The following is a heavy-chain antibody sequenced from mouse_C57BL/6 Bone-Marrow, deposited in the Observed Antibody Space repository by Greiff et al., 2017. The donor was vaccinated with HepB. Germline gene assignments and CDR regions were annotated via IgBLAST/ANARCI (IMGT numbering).Heavy chain of an antibody. CDR2: INPSNGGT. CDR1: GYTFTSYW. CDR3: ASLDGYYFPWFAY. Sequence: QVQLQQPGTELVKPGASVKLSCKASGYTFTSYWMHWVKQRPGQGLEWIGNINPSNGGTNYNEKFKSKATLTVDKSSSTAYMQLSSLTSEDAAVYYCASLDGYYFPWFAYWGQGTLVTVSA. V-gene: IGHV1-53*01. D-gene: IGHD2-3*01. J-gene: IGHJ3*01.